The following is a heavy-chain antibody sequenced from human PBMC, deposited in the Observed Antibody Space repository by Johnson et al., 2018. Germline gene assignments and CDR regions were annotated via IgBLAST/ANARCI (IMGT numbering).Heavy chain of an antibody. Sequence: QVQLVESGGGVVQPGRSLRLSCAASRFSFSNDSMTWVRQAPGKGLEWVAVISYDGTNKNYADSVKGRFTISRDYSKNTLYLQMNSLRPEDTAVYYCAKDRGYFDTSAYYESYYYQYYGMDVWGQGTTVTVSS. CDR2: ISYDGTNK. CDR1: RFSFSNDS. CDR3: AKDRGYFDTSAYYESYYYQYYGMDV. D-gene: IGHD3-22*01. V-gene: IGHV3-30*04. J-gene: IGHJ6*02.